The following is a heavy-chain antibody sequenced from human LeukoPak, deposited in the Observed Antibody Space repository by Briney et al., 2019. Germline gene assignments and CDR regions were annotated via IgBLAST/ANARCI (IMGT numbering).Heavy chain of an antibody. V-gene: IGHV1-24*01. Sequence: ASVNVSCKVSGYTLTELSMHWVRQAPGKGLEWMGSFDPEDGETIYAQKFQGRVTMTEDTSTDTAYMELSSLRSEDTAVYYCATVGGRFLEWLSRSFDYWGQGTLVTVSS. CDR3: ATVGGRFLEWLSRSFDY. D-gene: IGHD3-3*01. CDR2: FDPEDGET. J-gene: IGHJ4*02. CDR1: GYTLTELS.